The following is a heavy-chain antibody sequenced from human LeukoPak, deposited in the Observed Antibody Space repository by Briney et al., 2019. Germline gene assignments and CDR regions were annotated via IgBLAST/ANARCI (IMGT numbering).Heavy chain of an antibody. CDR1: GGSISSYY. J-gene: IGHJ4*02. CDR3: ARNHLGYCSGGSCYPGY. Sequence: SETLSLTCTVSGGSISSYYWSWIRQPPGKGLEWIGYIYYSGSTNYNPSLKSRVTISVDTSKNQFSLKLSSVTAADTAVYYCARNHLGYCSGGSCYPGYWGQGTLVTVSS. D-gene: IGHD2-15*01. V-gene: IGHV4-59*08. CDR2: IYYSGST.